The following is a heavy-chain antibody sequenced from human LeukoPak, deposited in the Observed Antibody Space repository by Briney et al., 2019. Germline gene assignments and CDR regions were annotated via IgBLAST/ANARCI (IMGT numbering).Heavy chain of an antibody. V-gene: IGHV2-70*01. CDR2: IDWDDDK. CDR1: GFSLSTSGMC. J-gene: IGHJ6*04. Sequence: RESGPALVKPTQTPTLTGTFSGFSLSTSGMCVSWIRQPSGKALEWLALIDWDDDKYYSTSLKTRLTISKDTSKNQVVLTMTNMDPVDTATYYCARIRMSYGMDVWGKGTTVTVSS. CDR3: ARIRMSYGMDV.